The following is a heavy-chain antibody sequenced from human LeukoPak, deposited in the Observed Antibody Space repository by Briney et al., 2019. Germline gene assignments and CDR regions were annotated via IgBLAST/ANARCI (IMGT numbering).Heavy chain of an antibody. CDR1: GHSFTSYW. J-gene: IGHJ2*01. V-gene: IGHV5-51*01. Sequence: KPGESLKISCKGSGHSFTSYWIGWVRQMPGKGLEWMGIIYPGDSDTRYSPSFQGQVTISADKSISTAYLQWSSLKASDTAMYYCARHPRSPNWYFDLWGRGTLVTVSS. CDR3: ARHPRSPNWYFDL. D-gene: IGHD4-17*01. CDR2: IYPGDSDT.